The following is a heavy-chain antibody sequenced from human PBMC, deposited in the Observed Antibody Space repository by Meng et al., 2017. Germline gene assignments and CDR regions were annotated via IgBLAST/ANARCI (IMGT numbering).Heavy chain of an antibody. D-gene: IGHD4-17*01. V-gene: IGHV4-34*01. CDR2: INHSGST. J-gene: IGHJ4*02. Sequence: QVQLQPRGAGLLKPPETLFLTCAVYGGFFSGYYWSWIRQPPGKGLEWIGEINHSGSTNYNPSLKSRVTMSLDTSKNQFSLRLSSVTAADTAVYYCARSHSVTIVAFDYWGQGTLVTVSS. CDR1: GGFFSGYY. CDR3: ARSHSVTIVAFDY.